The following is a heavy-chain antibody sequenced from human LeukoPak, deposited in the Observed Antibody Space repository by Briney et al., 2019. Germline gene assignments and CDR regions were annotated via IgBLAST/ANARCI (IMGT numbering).Heavy chain of an antibody. D-gene: IGHD3-10*01. J-gene: IGHJ4*02. CDR3: ARVEGSGSYYYSFNY. Sequence: GGSLRLSCVASGFTFSTYAMSWVRQAPGKGLEWVSVIYSGGRTYYADSVKGRFTISRDNSKNTLYLQMNSLRAEDTAVYYCARVEGSGSYYYSFNYWGQGTLVTVSS. CDR2: IYSGGRT. CDR1: GFTFSTYA. V-gene: IGHV3-66*01.